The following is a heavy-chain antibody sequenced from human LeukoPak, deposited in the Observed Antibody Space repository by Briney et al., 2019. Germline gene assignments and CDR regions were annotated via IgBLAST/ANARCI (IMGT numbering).Heavy chain of an antibody. Sequence: SETLSLTCIVSGGSIRSRSHNWGWIRQPPGKGLEWLGNIFYSGSTYYNPSLKSRITISVDTSKNQFPLNLTSVTAADTAVYYCATHNTIFGGDDPWGQGTQVTVSS. J-gene: IGHJ5*02. CDR1: GGSIRSRSHN. V-gene: IGHV4-39*01. D-gene: IGHD3-3*01. CDR3: ATHNTIFGGDDP. CDR2: IFYSGST.